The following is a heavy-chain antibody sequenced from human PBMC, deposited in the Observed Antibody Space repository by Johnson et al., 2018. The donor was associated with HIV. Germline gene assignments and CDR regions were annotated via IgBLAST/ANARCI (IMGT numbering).Heavy chain of an antibody. J-gene: IGHJ3*02. CDR2: IKQDGSEK. V-gene: IGHV3-7*03. CDR1: RIFFDDYG. D-gene: IGHD1-26*01. Sequence: MQLVESGGGVVRPGGSLRLSCADSRIFFDDYGMSGVRQAPGKGLEWVANIKQDGSEKYYVDSVKGRFTISRDNAKNSLYLQMNSMRAEDTALYYCARVGSGSYLLGAFDIWGQGTMVTVSS. CDR3: ARVGSGSYLLGAFDI.